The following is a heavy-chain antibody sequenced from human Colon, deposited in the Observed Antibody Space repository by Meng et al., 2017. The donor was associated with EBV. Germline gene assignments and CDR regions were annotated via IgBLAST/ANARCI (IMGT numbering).Heavy chain of an antibody. CDR3: VRAPMADFGGHRFDY. Sequence: LPAAAPRWYTPSPLPSTTCAVSVCFISSGGYYWSWLRQPPGKGLQWIEFIYYSGSTYYTPSLKSRLTILIDTSKHQFSLRLRFVTAADTAVYHCVRAPMADFGGHRFDYWGQGILVTVSS. D-gene: IGHD4-23*01. CDR2: IYYSGST. J-gene: IGHJ4*02. V-gene: IGHV4-30-4*01. CDR1: VCFISSGGYY.